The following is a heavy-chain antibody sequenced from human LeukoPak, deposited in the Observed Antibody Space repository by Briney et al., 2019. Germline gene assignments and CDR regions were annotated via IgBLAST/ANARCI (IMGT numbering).Heavy chain of an antibody. CDR2: IVTTNGNT. CDR3: AAEDDFLTGYYDFDY. D-gene: IGHD3-9*01. V-gene: IGHV1-58*01. CDR1: GFTFARSA. J-gene: IGHJ4*01. Sequence: SVWVSCKASGFTFARSAVQWVRQARGQRPEWIGWIVTTNGNTNYAQKFQERLTIPRDMSTSTAYMELSSLRSEDTAVYYCAAEDDFLTGYYDFDYWGQGTMVTVSS.